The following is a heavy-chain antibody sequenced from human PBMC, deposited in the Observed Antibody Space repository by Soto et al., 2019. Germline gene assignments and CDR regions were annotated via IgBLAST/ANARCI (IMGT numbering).Heavy chain of an antibody. CDR1: GFTFSSYA. CDR3: AREAIAVAAFDY. D-gene: IGHD6-19*01. CDR2: ISYDGSNK. J-gene: IGHJ4*02. Sequence: GSLRLSCAASGFTFSSYAMHWVRQAPGKGLEWVAVISYDGSNKYYADSVKGRFTISRDNSKNTLYLQMNSLRAEDTAVYYCAREAIAVAAFDYWGQGTLVTVSS. V-gene: IGHV3-30-3*01.